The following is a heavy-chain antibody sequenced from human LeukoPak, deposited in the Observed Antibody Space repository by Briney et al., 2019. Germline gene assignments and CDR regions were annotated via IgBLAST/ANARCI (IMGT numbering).Heavy chain of an antibody. D-gene: IGHD3-22*01. J-gene: IGHJ4*02. CDR2: IYSGGST. V-gene: IGHV3-53*01. Sequence: GGSLRLSCPASGFTVSSNYMSWVRQAPGKGLEWVSVIYSGGSTYYADSVKGRFTISRDNSKNTLYLQMNSLRAEDTAVYYCVGGYYFLYFDYWGQGTLVTVSS. CDR1: GFTVSSNY. CDR3: VGGYYFLYFDY.